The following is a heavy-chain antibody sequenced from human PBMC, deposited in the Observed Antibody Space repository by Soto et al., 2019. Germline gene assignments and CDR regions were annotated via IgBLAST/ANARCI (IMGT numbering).Heavy chain of an antibody. CDR3: ARFSGGSYNTYYFYYGMDV. J-gene: IGHJ6*02. CDR2: ISAYNGNT. D-gene: IGHD2-15*01. V-gene: IGHV1-18*01. CDR1: GYTFTSYG. Sequence: QVQLVQSGAEVKKPGASVKVSCKASGYTFTSYGISWVRQAPGQGLDSMGWISAYNGNTKYAQDLQGRVTMTTDTSTSTAYMELRSLRSDDTAVYYCARFSGGSYNTYYFYYGMDVWGQGTTVTVSS.